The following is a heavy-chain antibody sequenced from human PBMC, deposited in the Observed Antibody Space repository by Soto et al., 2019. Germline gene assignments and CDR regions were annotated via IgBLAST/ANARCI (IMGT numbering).Heavy chain of an antibody. J-gene: IGHJ6*03. D-gene: IGHD1-1*01. CDR1: GFTFSNAW. V-gene: IGHV3-15*01. CDR3: TTHGNWNGTYYYYYMDV. Sequence: GGSLRLSCAASGFTFSNAWMSWVRQAPGKGLEWVGRIKSKTDGGTTDYAAPVKGRFTISRDDSKNTLYLQMNSLKTEDTAVYYCTTHGNWNGTYYYYYMDVWGKGTTVTVSS. CDR2: IKSKTDGGTT.